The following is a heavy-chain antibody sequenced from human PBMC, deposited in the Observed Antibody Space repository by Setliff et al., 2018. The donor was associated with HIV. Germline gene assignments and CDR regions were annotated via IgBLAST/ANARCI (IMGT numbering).Heavy chain of an antibody. V-gene: IGHV4-61*02. D-gene: IGHD2-21*01. J-gene: IGHJ3*02. CDR3: ARHSIAVVIGVPERDDAFDI. CDR1: GGSISSGSHY. Sequence: SETLSLTCTVSGGSISSGSHYWSWIRQPAGKGLEWIGLIYTSGRTNYIPSLKSRVTISLDTSKNQFSLKLTSVTAADTAVYYCARHSIAVVIGVPERDDAFDIWAQGTMVTVSS. CDR2: IYTSGRT.